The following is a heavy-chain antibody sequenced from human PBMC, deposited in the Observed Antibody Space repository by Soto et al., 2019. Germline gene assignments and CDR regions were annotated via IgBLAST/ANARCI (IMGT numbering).Heavy chain of an antibody. V-gene: IGHV4-4*02. CDR3: ARQGGWYMDY. CDR1: ADSISSTTW. J-gene: IGHJ4*02. D-gene: IGHD6-19*01. Sequence: QVQLQESGPGLVKPAGTLSLTCDVSADSISSTTWWSWVRQPPGGGLEWIGEIHQRGTTNYNPSLKGRVTISIDKSKNQFSLKVTSVTAADTAVYYCARQGGWYMDYWGQGTLVTVSS. CDR2: IHQRGTT.